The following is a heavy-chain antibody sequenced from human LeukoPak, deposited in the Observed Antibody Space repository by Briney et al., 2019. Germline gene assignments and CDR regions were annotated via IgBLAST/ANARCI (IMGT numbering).Heavy chain of an antibody. Sequence: ASVKVSCKASGYTFTSYDINWVRQATGQRLEWMGWMNPNSGNTGYAQKFQGRVTITRNTSISTAYMELSSLRSEDTAVYYCARGKSDSSGYPDYWGQGTLVTVSS. CDR3: ARGKSDSSGYPDY. J-gene: IGHJ4*02. CDR2: MNPNSGNT. V-gene: IGHV1-8*03. CDR1: GYTFTSYD. D-gene: IGHD3-22*01.